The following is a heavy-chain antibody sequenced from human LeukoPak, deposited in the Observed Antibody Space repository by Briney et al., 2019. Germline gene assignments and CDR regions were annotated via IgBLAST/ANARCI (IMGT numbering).Heavy chain of an antibody. Sequence: ASVKVSCKASGYTFTGYYMHWVRQAPGQGLEWMGWINPNSGGTNYAQKFQGRVTMTRDTSISTAYMELSRLRSDDTAVYYCARAVEVVTSGLDYWGQGTLVTVSS. CDR1: GYTFTGYY. V-gene: IGHV1-2*02. D-gene: IGHD4-23*01. J-gene: IGHJ4*02. CDR2: INPNSGGT. CDR3: ARAVEVVTSGLDY.